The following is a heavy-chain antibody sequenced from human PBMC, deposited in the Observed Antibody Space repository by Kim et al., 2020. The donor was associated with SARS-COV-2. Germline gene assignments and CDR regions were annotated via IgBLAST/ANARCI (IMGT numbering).Heavy chain of an antibody. J-gene: IGHJ6*02. D-gene: IGHD3-10*01. CDR2: NT. Sequence: NTAYAQKFQGRVTRTWNTSISTAYMDLSSLRSEDTAVYYCARGSWVGGMDVWGQGTTVTVSS. V-gene: IGHV1-8*01. CDR3: ARGSWVGGMDV.